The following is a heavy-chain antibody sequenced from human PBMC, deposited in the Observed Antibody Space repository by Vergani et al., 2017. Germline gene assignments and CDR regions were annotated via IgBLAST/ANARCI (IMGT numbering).Heavy chain of an antibody. CDR3: ARGGGVFDP. J-gene: IGHJ5*02. V-gene: IGHV4-61*02. D-gene: IGHD4-23*01. Sequence: QVQLQESGPGLVKPSQTLSLTCTVSGGSISSGSYYWSWIRQPAGKGLEWIGRIYTSGSTNYNPSLKSRVTISVDTSKNQFSLKLSSVTAADTAVYYCARGGGVFDPWGQGTLVTVSS. CDR2: IYTSGST. CDR1: GGSISSGSYY.